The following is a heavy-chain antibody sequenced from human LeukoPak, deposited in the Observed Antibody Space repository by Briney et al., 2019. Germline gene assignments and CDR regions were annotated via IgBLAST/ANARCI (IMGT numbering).Heavy chain of an antibody. CDR1: GGSFSGYY. D-gene: IGHD2-2*01. V-gene: IGHV4-34*01. J-gene: IGHJ3*02. CDR2: ISHSGNT. CDR3: ARAAPAIDAFDI. Sequence: PSETLSLTCAFYGGSFSGYYWTWIRQPPGKGLEWIGEISHSGNTNYDPSLKSRVTISADTSKNQFSLKLSSVTAADTAVYYCARAAPAIDAFDIWGQGTMVTVSS.